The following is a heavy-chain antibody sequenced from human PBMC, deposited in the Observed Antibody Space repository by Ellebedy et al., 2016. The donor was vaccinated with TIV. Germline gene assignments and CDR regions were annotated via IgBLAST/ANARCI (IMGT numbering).Heavy chain of an antibody. D-gene: IGHD3-10*01. CDR3: ARAVGGSGSYPSDY. CDR1: GYTFTSYY. Sequence: ASVKVSCKASGYTFTSYYMHWVRQAPGQGLEWMGIMNPSGGTTTYAQNFQGRVTMTRDTSPSTVYMELSSLRSEDTAVYYCARAVGGSGSYPSDYWGQGTLVTVSS. CDR2: MNPSGGTT. J-gene: IGHJ4*02. V-gene: IGHV1-46*01.